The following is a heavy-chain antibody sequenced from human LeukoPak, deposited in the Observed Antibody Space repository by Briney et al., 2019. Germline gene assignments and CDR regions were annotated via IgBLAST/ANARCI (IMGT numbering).Heavy chain of an antibody. Sequence: AASVKVSCKASGYTFTSYGINWVRQATGQGLEWMGWMNPNSGNTGYAQKFQGRVTITRNTSISTAYMELSSLRSEDTAVYYCARDSSSGNWFDPWGQGTLVTVSS. V-gene: IGHV1-8*03. CDR1: GYTFTSYG. D-gene: IGHD6-6*01. CDR2: MNPNSGNT. CDR3: ARDSSSGNWFDP. J-gene: IGHJ5*02.